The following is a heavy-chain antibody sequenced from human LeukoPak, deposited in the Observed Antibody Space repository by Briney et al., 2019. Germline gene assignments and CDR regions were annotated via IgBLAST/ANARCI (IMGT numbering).Heavy chain of an antibody. Sequence: GGSLRLSCAASGFTFSSYAMSWVRQAPGKGLEWVSAISKTGGSTYYADSVKGRFTISRDNSNNSLYLQMNNVRDDDTAVYYCVTRASVNGKTRFWGQGTLVTVSS. J-gene: IGHJ4*02. D-gene: IGHD1/OR15-1a*01. CDR1: GFTFSSYA. V-gene: IGHV3-23*01. CDR3: VTRASVNGKTRF. CDR2: ISKTGGST.